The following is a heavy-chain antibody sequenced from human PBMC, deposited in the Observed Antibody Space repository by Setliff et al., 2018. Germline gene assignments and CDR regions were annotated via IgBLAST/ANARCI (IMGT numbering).Heavy chain of an antibody. J-gene: IGHJ4*02. CDR2: IKQDGSEK. Sequence: PGGSLRLSCAASGFPFNIYWMSWVRQAPGKGLEWVANIKQDGSEKYYVDSVGGRFTVSRDNAQSSLFLQMNNLRAEDTAVYYCAASHSGYFGYWGQGTLVTVSS. D-gene: IGHD6-19*01. V-gene: IGHV3-7*03. CDR3: AASHSGYFGY. CDR1: GFPFNIYW.